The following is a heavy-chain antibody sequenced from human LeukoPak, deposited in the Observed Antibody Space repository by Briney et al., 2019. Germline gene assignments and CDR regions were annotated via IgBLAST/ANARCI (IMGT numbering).Heavy chain of an antibody. CDR1: GGSISSHY. D-gene: IGHD3-3*01. V-gene: IGHV4-59*11. CDR2: IYYSGST. CDR3: PRGRITIFGVVILDAFDI. J-gene: IGHJ3*02. Sequence: TSETLSLTCTVSGGSISSHYCSWIRQPPGKGLEWIGYIYYSGSTNYNPSLKSRVTISVDTSKNQFSLKLSSGTAADTAVYYCPRGRITIFGVVILDAFDIWGQGTMVTVSS.